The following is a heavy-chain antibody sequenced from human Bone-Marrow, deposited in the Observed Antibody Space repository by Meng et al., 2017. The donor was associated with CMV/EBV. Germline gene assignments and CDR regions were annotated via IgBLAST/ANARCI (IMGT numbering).Heavy chain of an antibody. CDR2: IYWDDDR. Sequence: TCTFSGFSLSTSGVGVTRIRQPPGKALEWLTLIYWDDDRRYSPALQSRLTITKDTSKNQVVLTMTNMDPVDTATYYCVRLSGPSLNFWGQGTLVTVSS. J-gene: IGHJ4*02. CDR1: GFSLSTSGVG. CDR3: VRLSGPSLNF. D-gene: IGHD3-10*01. V-gene: IGHV2-5*02.